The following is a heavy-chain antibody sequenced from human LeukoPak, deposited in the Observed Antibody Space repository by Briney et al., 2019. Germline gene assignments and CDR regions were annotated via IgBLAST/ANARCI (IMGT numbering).Heavy chain of an antibody. D-gene: IGHD3-10*01. CDR2: IDPSDSYT. CDR1: GYSFTSYW. J-gene: IGHJ4*02. V-gene: IGHV5-10-1*01. CDR3: ARLYGSGSYYNVDAFDY. Sequence: GESLKISCKGSGYSFTSYWISWVRQMPGKGLEWMGRIDPSDSYTNYSPSFQGHVTISADKSNSTAYLQWSSLKASDTAMYYCARLYGSGSYYNVDAFDYWGQGTLVTVSS.